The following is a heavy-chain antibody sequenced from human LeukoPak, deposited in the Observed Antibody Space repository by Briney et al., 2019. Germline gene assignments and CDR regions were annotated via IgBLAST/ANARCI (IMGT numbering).Heavy chain of an antibody. D-gene: IGHD1-26*01. J-gene: IGHJ4*02. CDR3: AKDQLLGGSYTFDY. Sequence: GGSLRLSCAASGFTFSTHSMNWVRQAPGKGLEWVAFIRSDGSTKYFADSVKGRFTISRDNSKNTLYLQMNSLRAEDTAVYYCAKDQLLGGSYTFDYWGQGTLVTVSS. CDR1: GFTFSTHS. V-gene: IGHV3-30*02. CDR2: IRSDGSTK.